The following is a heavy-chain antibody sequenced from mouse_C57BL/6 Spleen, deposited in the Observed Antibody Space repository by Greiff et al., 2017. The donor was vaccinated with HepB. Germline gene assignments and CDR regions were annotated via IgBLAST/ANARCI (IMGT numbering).Heavy chain of an antibody. CDR1: GYSFTGYY. CDR2: INPSTGGT. J-gene: IGHJ1*03. D-gene: IGHD1-1*01. Sequence: VQLQQSGPELVKPGASVKISCKASGYSFTGYYMNWVKQSPEKSLEWIGEINPSTGGTTYNQKFKAKATLTVDKSSSTAYMQLKSLTSEDSAVYYCARSIYYCGSRYFDVWGTGTTVTVSS. CDR3: ARSIYYCGSRYFDV. V-gene: IGHV1-42*01.